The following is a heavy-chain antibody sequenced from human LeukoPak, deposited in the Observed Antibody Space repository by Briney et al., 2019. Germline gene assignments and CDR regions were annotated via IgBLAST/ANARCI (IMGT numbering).Heavy chain of an antibody. Sequence: GSLRLSRAASAFSSTGYAMNWVRQAPGKGLERVSAIIGSGGTIFYADSVKGRFTISRDHSKNTVYLQINSLRAEDTAVYYCAKVLGSRIAVSDPFHYWGQGPLVTLSP. D-gene: IGHD2-21*01. CDR2: IIGSGGTI. J-gene: IGHJ4*02. V-gene: IGHV3-23*01. CDR1: AFSSTGYA. CDR3: AKVLGSRIAVSDPFHY.